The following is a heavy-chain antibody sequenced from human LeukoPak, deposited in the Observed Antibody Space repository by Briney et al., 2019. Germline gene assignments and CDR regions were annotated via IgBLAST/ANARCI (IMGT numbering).Heavy chain of an antibody. D-gene: IGHD3-22*01. CDR3: ARGAYYYDGSGYYMGDYFDY. CDR2: IFYSGST. J-gene: IGHJ4*02. V-gene: IGHV4-31*03. CDR1: SASISSGDYY. Sequence: TLSPTCSVSSASISSGDYYWSWIRQHPGKGLEWMGYIFYSGSTYYNPSLKSRVTISVDRSKNQFSLRLSSVTAADTAVYYCARGAYYYDGSGYYMGDYFDYWGQGTLVTVSS.